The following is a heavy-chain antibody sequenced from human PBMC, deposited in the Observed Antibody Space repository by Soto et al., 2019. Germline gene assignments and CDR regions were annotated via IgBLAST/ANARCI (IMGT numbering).Heavy chain of an antibody. D-gene: IGHD2-15*01. CDR3: ARGGYSFFDY. CDR1: GGSISSGGYS. V-gene: IGHV4-30-2*01. J-gene: IGHJ4*02. CDR2: IYHSGST. Sequence: SSETLSLTCAVSGGSISSGGYSWSWIRQPPGKGLEWIGYIYHSGSTYYNPSLKSRVTISVDRSKNQFSLKLSSVTAADTAVYYCARGGYSFFDYWGQGTLVTVSS.